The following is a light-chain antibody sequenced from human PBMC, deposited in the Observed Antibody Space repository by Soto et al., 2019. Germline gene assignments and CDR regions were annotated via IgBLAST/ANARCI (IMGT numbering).Light chain of an antibody. CDR3: AAWDNSLNGHV. CDR2: TDN. V-gene: IGLV1-44*01. Sequence: QSALAQPPSVSGTPGQRVTISCSGSSSKIGKNTVSWYQQLPGAAPKPLISTDNQRPSGVPDRFSGSKSGTSASLAISGLQSEDEADHYCAAWDNSLNGHVFGTGTRSPS. J-gene: IGLJ1*01. CDR1: SSKIGKNT.